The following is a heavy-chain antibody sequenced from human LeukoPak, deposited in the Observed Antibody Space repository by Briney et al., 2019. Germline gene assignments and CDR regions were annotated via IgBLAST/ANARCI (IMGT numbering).Heavy chain of an antibody. CDR2: IYYSGST. CDR3: ARGHDAFDI. V-gene: IGHV4-59*01. J-gene: IGHJ3*02. Sequence: SEILSLTCTVSGGSISSYCWSWLRQPPGKGLEWIGYIYYSGSTNYNPSLKSRVTISVDTSKNQFSLKLSSVTAADTAVYYCARGHDAFDIWGQGTMVTVSS. CDR1: GGSISSYC.